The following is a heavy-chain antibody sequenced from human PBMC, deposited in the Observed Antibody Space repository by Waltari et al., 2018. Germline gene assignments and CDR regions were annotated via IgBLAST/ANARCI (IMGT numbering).Heavy chain of an antibody. CDR1: GFTFSSYW. CDR2: IKQDGSEK. Sequence: EVQLVESGGGLVQPGGALRLSCAASGFTFSSYWMSWVRQAPGKGREWVANIKQDGSEKYYVDAVKGRFTIARDNAKNSLYLQMSSLRAEDTAVYYCARDRDGSGSYYWAFDYWGQGTLVTVSS. J-gene: IGHJ4*02. CDR3: ARDRDGSGSYYWAFDY. V-gene: IGHV3-7*01. D-gene: IGHD3-10*01.